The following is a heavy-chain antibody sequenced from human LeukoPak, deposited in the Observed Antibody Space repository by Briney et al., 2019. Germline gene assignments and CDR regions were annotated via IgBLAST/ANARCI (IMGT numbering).Heavy chain of an antibody. J-gene: IGHJ4*02. CDR2: ISYDGSNK. CDR1: GFTFSSYA. Sequence: GGSLRLSCAASGFTFSSYAMRWVRQAPGKGLEWVAVISYDGSNKYYADSVKGRFTISRDNSKNTLYLQMNSLRAEDTAVYYCARPRYYYDSSGYFDYWGQGTLVTVSS. D-gene: IGHD3-22*01. V-gene: IGHV3-30-3*01. CDR3: ARPRYYYDSSGYFDY.